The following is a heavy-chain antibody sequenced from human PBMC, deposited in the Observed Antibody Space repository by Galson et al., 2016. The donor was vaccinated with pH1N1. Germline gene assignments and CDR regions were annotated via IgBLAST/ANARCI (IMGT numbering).Heavy chain of an antibody. V-gene: IGHV1-69*04. Sequence: SVKVSCKASGSTFSSYAISWVRQAPGQGLEWMGRIIPIIGIANYAQNFQGRVTITADESTSTAYMELSSLRSEDTAVYYCAGYRDCYNSPFDYWGQGTLVTVSS. CDR2: IIPIIGIA. J-gene: IGHJ4*02. D-gene: IGHD5-24*01. CDR3: AGYRDCYNSPFDY. CDR1: GSTFSSYA.